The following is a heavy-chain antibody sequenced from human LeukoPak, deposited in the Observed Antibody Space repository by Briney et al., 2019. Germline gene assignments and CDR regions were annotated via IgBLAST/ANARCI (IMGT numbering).Heavy chain of an antibody. Sequence: GGSLRLSCAASGFTFSSYAMSWVRQAPGKGLEWVSVIYSGGSTYYADSVKGRFTISRDNSKNTLYLQMNSLRAEDTAVYYCARDRYYGSYYMDVWGKGTTVTVSS. D-gene: IGHD3-10*01. V-gene: IGHV3-53*01. CDR3: ARDRYYGSYYMDV. J-gene: IGHJ6*03. CDR1: GFTFSSYA. CDR2: IYSGGST.